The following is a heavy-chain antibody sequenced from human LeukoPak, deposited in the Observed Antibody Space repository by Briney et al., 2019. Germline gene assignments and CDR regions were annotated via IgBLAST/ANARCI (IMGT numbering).Heavy chain of an antibody. J-gene: IGHJ4*02. V-gene: IGHV4-39*07. CDR3: ARLTPQFQYSTSKGCFYFDY. CDR2: INHSGST. D-gene: IGHD6-6*01. CDR1: GGSISSGGYY. Sequence: PSETLALTCTVSGGSISSGGYYWSWIRQPPGKGLEWIGEINHSGSTNYNPSLKSRVTISVDTSRNQFSLKLNSVTAADTAVYYCARLTPQFQYSTSKGCFYFDYWGQGTQVTVSS.